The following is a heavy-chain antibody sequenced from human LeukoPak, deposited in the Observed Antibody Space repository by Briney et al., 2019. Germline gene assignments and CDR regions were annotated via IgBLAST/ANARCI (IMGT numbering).Heavy chain of an antibody. V-gene: IGHV4-59*01. Sequence: SETLSLTCTVSGGSISGYYRSWIRQPPGKGLEWIAYIYYSGTSNYNPSLKSRVTISLDTSKNQFSLKMSSVTAADTAVYYCARSYSNTGYYYYGMDVWGQGTPVTVSS. CDR2: IYYSGTS. J-gene: IGHJ6*02. CDR3: ARSYSNTGYYYYGMDV. CDR1: GGSISGYY. D-gene: IGHD3-9*01.